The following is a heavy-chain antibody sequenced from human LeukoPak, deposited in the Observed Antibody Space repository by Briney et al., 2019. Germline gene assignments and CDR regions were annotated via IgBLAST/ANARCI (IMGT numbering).Heavy chain of an antibody. V-gene: IGHV3-48*03. Sequence: GGSLRLSCAASGFTFSSYEMNWVRQAPGKGLEWVSYISSSGSTIYYADSVKGRFTISRDNAKSSLYLQMNSLRAEDTAVYYCARDGRLDYYDSSGSKRHYAFDIWGQGTMVTVSS. D-gene: IGHD3-22*01. CDR3: ARDGRLDYYDSSGSKRHYAFDI. J-gene: IGHJ3*02. CDR2: ISSSGSTI. CDR1: GFTFSSYE.